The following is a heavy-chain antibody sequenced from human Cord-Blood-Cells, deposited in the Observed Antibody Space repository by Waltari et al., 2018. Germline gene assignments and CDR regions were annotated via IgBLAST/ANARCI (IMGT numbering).Heavy chain of an antibody. CDR1: GGSFSGYY. Sequence: QVQLQQWGAGLLKPSETLSLTCAVYGGSFSGYYWSWIRQPPGTGLEWIGEINHSGSTNYNPSLKSRVTISVDTSKNQFSLKLSSVTAADTAVYYCAQELGKKAFDIWGQGTMVTVSS. D-gene: IGHD7-27*01. J-gene: IGHJ3*02. CDR3: AQELGKKAFDI. V-gene: IGHV4-34*01. CDR2: INHSGST.